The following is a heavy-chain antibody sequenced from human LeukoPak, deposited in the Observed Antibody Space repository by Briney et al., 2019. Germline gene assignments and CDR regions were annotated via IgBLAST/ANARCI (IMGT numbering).Heavy chain of an antibody. CDR2: INPSGGST. CDR1: GYTFTSYY. D-gene: IGHD2-15*01. J-gene: IGHJ5*02. V-gene: IGHV1-46*01. CDR3: ARGYCSGGSCYSWFDP. Sequence: EASVKVSCKASGYTFTSYYMHWVRQAPGQGLEWMGIINPSGGSTSYAQKFQGRVTMTRDTSTSTVYMELSSLRSEDTAVYYCARGYCSGGSCYSWFDPWGQGTLVTVSS.